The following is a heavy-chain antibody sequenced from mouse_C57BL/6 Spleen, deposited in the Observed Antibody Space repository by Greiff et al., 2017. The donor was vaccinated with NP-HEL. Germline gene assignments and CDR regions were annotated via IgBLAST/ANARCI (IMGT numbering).Heavy chain of an antibody. V-gene: IGHV1-81*01. CDR1: GYTFTSYG. D-gene: IGHD6-1*01. J-gene: IGHJ3*01. Sequence: VQLQESGAELARPGASVKLSCKASGYTFTSYGISWVKQRTGQGLEWIGEIYPRSGNTYYNEKFKGKATLTADKSSSTAYMELRSLTSEDSAVYFCARSPLPGAYWGQGTLVTVSA. CDR2: IYPRSGNT. CDR3: ARSPLPGAY.